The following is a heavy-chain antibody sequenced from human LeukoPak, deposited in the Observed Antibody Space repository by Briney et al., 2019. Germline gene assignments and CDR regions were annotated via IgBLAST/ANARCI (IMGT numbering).Heavy chain of an antibody. Sequence: ASVKVSCKASGYTFTSYGISWVRQAPGQGLEWMGWISAYNGNTNYAQKLQGRVTMTTDTSTSTAYMELRSLRSDDTAVYYCGRVRNHDILTGCRTFYGMDVWGQGTTVTVSS. J-gene: IGHJ6*02. CDR3: GRVRNHDILTGCRTFYGMDV. CDR2: ISAYNGNT. D-gene: IGHD3-9*01. CDR1: GYTFTSYG. V-gene: IGHV1-18*01.